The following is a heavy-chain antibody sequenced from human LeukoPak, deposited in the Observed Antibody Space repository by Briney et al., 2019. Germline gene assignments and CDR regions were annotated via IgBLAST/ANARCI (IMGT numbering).Heavy chain of an antibody. CDR3: AKRGYRGYYYGMDV. CDR1: GFTFSSYA. D-gene: IGHD5-12*01. V-gene: IGHV3-23*01. J-gene: IGHJ6*04. Sequence: PGGSLRLSCAASGFTFSSYAMSWVRQAPGKGLDWVSAISGSGGSTYYADSVKGRFTISRDNSKNTLYLQMNSLRAEDTAVYYCAKRGYRGYYYGMDVWGKGPTVTVSS. CDR2: ISGSGGST.